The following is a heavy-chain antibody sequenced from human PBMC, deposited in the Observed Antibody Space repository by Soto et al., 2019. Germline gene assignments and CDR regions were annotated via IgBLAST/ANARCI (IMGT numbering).Heavy chain of an antibody. V-gene: IGHV3-30-3*01. Sequence: QVQLVESGGGAVQPGRSLRLSCAASGFTFSSYAMHWVRQAPGKGLEWVAVISYDGSNKYYADSVKGRFTISRDNSKNTLYLQMNSLRAEDTAVYYCAGWGRGSYPDYYFDYWGQGTLVTVSS. CDR1: GFTFSSYA. CDR2: ISYDGSNK. D-gene: IGHD1-26*01. J-gene: IGHJ4*02. CDR3: AGWGRGSYPDYYFDY.